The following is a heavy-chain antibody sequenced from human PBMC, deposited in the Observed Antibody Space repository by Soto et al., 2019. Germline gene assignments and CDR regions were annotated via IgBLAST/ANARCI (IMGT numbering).Heavy chain of an antibody. CDR3: ARGLRRGLDY. Sequence: QPGGSLRLSCVASGFNFGNFGMHWVRQAPGKGLEWLTVISNDENIKQDSVRGRFAIARDNSKNTLYLHLTSLRAEDTAIYYCARGLRRGLDYWGQGTLVTVSS. J-gene: IGHJ4*02. CDR1: GFNFGNFG. V-gene: IGHV3-33*01. CDR2: ISNDENIK.